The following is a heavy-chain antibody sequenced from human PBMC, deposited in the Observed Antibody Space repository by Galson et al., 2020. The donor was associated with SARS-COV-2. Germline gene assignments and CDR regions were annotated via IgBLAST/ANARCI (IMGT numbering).Heavy chain of an antibody. CDR3: ARIVRPWLLLSYYYYYMDV. CDR2: IFSNDEK. J-gene: IGHJ6*03. D-gene: IGHD6-19*01. CDR1: GLSLRNARMG. Sequence: SGPTLVKPPETLTLTCTVSGLSLRNARMGVSWIRQPPGKALQWLAHIFSNDEKSYSKSLKSRLTISKDTSKSQVVLTMTNMDPVDTATYYCARIVRPWLLLSYYYYYMDVWGKGTTVTVSS. V-gene: IGHV2-26*01.